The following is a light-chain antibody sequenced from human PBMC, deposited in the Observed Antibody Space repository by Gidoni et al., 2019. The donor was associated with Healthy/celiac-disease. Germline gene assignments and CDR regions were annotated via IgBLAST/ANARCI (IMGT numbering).Light chain of an antibody. Sequence: SALTQPRSVSGSPGRSVTISCTGTRSDVGGYNYVPWYQQHTGKAPKLMIYDVSKRPSGVPDRFSGSKSGNTASLTISGLQAEDEADYYCCSYAGSYTLVFGGGTKLTVL. J-gene: IGLJ2*01. V-gene: IGLV2-11*01. CDR2: DVS. CDR1: RSDVGGYNY. CDR3: CSYAGSYTLV.